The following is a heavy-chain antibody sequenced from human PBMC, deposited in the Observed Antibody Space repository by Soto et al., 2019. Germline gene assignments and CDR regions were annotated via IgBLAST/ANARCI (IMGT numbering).Heavy chain of an antibody. CDR2: INPNSGST. D-gene: IGHD3-10*01. CDR1: GYTFTSYD. Sequence: GASVKVSCKASGYTFTSYDINWVRQATGQGLEWMGWINPNSGSTNYAQKFQGRVTMTRDTSISTAYMELSRLRSDDTAVYYCARGVEYYGSGSYNNWFDPWGQGTLVTVSS. J-gene: IGHJ5*02. CDR3: ARGVEYYGSGSYNNWFDP. V-gene: IGHV1-8*01.